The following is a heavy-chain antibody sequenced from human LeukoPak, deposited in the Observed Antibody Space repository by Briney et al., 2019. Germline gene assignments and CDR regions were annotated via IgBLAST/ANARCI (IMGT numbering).Heavy chain of an antibody. CDR3: ARYRFGDSPRYFLDY. J-gene: IGHJ4*02. D-gene: IGHD4-17*01. CDR1: GGSISSGVYY. V-gene: IGHV4-31*03. Sequence: PSQTLSLTCIVSGGSISSGVYYWSWIRQHPGKGLEWIGYIYYSGSTYYNLSLKSRLTISVDTSKNQFSLKVSSVTAADTAVYYCARYRFGDSPRYFLDYWGQGTLVFVSS. CDR2: IYYSGST.